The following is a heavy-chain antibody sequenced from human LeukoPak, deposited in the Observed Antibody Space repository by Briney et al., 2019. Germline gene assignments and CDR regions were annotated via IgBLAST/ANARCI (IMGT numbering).Heavy chain of an antibody. J-gene: IGHJ4*02. CDR3: ARGLNYGVETFFDY. D-gene: IGHD4-17*01. CDR2: INHSGST. CDR1: GGSFSGYY. Sequence: KPSETLSLTCAVYGGSFSGYYWSWIRQPPGKGLEWIGEINHSGSTNYNPSLKSRVTISVDTSKNQFSLKLSSVTAADTAVYYCARGLNYGVETFFDYWGQGTLVTVSS. V-gene: IGHV4-34*01.